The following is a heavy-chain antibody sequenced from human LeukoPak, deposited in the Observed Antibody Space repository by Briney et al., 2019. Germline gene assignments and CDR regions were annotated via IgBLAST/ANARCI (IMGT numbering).Heavy chain of an antibody. Sequence: SETLSLTCTVSGGSISSYYWSWIRQPPGKGLESIGYIYYSGSTNYNPSLKSRVTISVDTSKNQFSLKLSSVTAADTAVYYCARASGWYRELNYWGQGTLVTVSS. CDR1: GGSISSYY. J-gene: IGHJ4*02. CDR3: ARASGWYRELNY. V-gene: IGHV4-59*01. D-gene: IGHD6-19*01. CDR2: IYYSGST.